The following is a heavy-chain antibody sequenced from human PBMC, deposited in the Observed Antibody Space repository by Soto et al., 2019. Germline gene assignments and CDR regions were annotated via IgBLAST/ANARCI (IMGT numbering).Heavy chain of an antibody. CDR2: IWYDGSKK. D-gene: IGHD6-13*01. V-gene: IGHV3-33*01. J-gene: IGHJ6*02. Sequence: GGSLRLSCAESGFTFSSYGMHWVRQAPGKGLEWVAVIWYDGSKKYYADSVKGRFTISRDNSKNTLYLQMNSLRAEDTAVYYCAREGGIAAAGTVDYYYYGMDVWGQGTTVTVSS. CDR1: GFTFSSYG. CDR3: AREGGIAAAGTVDYYYYGMDV.